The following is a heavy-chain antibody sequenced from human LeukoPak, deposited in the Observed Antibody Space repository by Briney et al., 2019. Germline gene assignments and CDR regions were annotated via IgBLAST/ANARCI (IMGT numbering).Heavy chain of an antibody. CDR2: INPNSGGT. D-gene: IGHD4-23*01. CDR1: GYTFTGYY. J-gene: IGHJ4*02. CDR3: ARDSEDYGGNSGFDY. V-gene: IGHV1-2*06. Sequence: ASVKVSCKASGYTFTGYYMHWVRQAPGQGLEWMGRINPNSGGTNYAQKFQGRVTMTRDTSISTAYMELSRLGSDDTAVYYRARDSEDYGGNSGFDYWGQGTLVTVSS.